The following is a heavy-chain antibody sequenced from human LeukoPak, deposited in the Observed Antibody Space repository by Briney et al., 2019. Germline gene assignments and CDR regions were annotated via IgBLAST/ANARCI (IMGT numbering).Heavy chain of an antibody. CDR2: IYSGGST. Sequence: GGSLRLSCAASGFTVSSNYMSWVRQAPGKGLDWVSVIYSGGSTYYADSVKGRFTISRDNSKNTLYLQVNSLRAEDTAVYYCARFLRSSSFFDYWGQGTLVTVSS. V-gene: IGHV3-53*01. CDR3: ARFLRSSSFFDY. CDR1: GFTVSSNY. D-gene: IGHD6-13*01. J-gene: IGHJ4*02.